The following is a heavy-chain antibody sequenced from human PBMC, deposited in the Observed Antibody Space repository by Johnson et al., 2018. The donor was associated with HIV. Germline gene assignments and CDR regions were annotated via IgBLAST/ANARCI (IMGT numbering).Heavy chain of an antibody. J-gene: IGHJ3*02. V-gene: IGHV3-13*01. CDR3: ARDSGLLLWSQGGFSAFDI. CDR1: GFTFSSYG. Sequence: VQLVESGGGVVQPGRSLRLSCAASGFTFSSYGMHWVRQATGKGLEWVSEIDTAGDTYYPGSVKGRFTTSRENAKNSLYLHMNSLRAEDTAVYYCARDSGLLLWSQGGFSAFDIWGQGTMVTVSS. D-gene: IGHD3-10*01. CDR2: IDTAGDT.